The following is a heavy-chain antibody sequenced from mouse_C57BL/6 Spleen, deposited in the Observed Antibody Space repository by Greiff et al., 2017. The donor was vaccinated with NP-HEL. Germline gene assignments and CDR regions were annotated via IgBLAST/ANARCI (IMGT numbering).Heavy chain of an antibody. CDR2: ISSGSSTI. J-gene: IGHJ4*01. CDR3: ARDITTVPMDY. V-gene: IGHV5-17*01. D-gene: IGHD1-1*01. CDR1: GFTFSDYG. Sequence: EVKLVESGGGLVKPGGSLKLSCAASGFTFSDYGMHWVRQAPEKGLEWVAYISSGSSTIYYADTVKGRFTISRDNAKNTLFLQMTSLRSEDTAMYYCARDITTVPMDYWGQGTSVTVSS.